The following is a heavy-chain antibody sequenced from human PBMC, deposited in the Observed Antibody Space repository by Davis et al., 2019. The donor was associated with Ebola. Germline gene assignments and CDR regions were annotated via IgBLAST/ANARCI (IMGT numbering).Heavy chain of an antibody. Sequence: MPSETLSLTCTVSGGSISSYYWSWIRQPPGKGLEWVGYIYYSGSTNYNPSLKSRVTISVDTSKNQFSLKLSSVTAADTAVYYCFTDSMVRGVIYWGQGTLVTVSS. J-gene: IGHJ4*02. D-gene: IGHD3-10*01. CDR3: FTDSMVRGVIY. V-gene: IGHV4-59*01. CDR2: IYYSGST. CDR1: GGSISSYY.